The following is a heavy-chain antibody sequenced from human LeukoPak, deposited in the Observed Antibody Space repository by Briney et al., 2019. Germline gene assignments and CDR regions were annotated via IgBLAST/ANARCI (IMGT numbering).Heavy chain of an antibody. J-gene: IGHJ6*03. CDR3: ATLSLGYCSSTSCYSGLRWGLYYYYMDV. CDR1: GYTFTDYY. D-gene: IGHD2-2*01. CDR2: VDPEDGET. Sequence: ASVKVSCKVSGYTFTDYYMHWVQQAPGKGLEWMRLVDPEDGETIYAEKFQGRVTITADTSTDTAYMELSSLRSEDTAVYYCATLSLGYCSSTSCYSGLRWGLYYYYMDVWGKGTTVTVSS. V-gene: IGHV1-69-2*01.